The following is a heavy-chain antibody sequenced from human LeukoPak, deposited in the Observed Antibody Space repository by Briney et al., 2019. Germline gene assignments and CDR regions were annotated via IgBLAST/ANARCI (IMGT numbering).Heavy chain of an antibody. D-gene: IGHD3-10*01. Sequence: SETLSLTCTVSGYSISSGYYWGWIRQPPGKGLEWIGSIYHSGSTYYNPSLKSRVTISVDTSKNQFSLKLSSVTAADTAVYYCAREGERLLWFGELSGYYFDYWGQGTLVTVSS. J-gene: IGHJ4*02. CDR2: IYHSGST. CDR3: AREGERLLWFGELSGYYFDY. CDR1: GYSISSGYY. V-gene: IGHV4-38-2*02.